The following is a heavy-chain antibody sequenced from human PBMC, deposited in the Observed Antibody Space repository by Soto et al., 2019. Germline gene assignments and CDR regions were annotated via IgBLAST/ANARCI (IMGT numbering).Heavy chain of an antibody. V-gene: IGHV4-31*03. CDR1: VVSISSGGYY. Sequence: TLSLTCTFSVVSISSGGYYCSWIRQHPWKGLEWIGYIYYSGSTYYNPSLKSRVTISVDTSKNQFSLKLSSVTAADTAVYYCARENREWFGELSNRQFEYWGQGTLVKVSS. D-gene: IGHD3-10*01. CDR3: ARENREWFGELSNRQFEY. J-gene: IGHJ4*02. CDR2: IYYSGST.